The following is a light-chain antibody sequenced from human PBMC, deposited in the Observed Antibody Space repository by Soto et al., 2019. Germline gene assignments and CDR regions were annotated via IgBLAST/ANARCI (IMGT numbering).Light chain of an antibody. CDR3: SSYTSSSTL. J-gene: IGLJ1*01. V-gene: IGLV7-46*01. CDR1: TGTLTSGHF. Sequence: QAVVTQEPSLTVSPGGTVTLTCGSSTGTLTSGHFPYWFQQKPGQAPRALIFDTSNKHSWTPARFSGSLLGGKAALTLSGAQPEDEAHYYCSSYTSSSTLYGTGTKLTVL. CDR2: DTS.